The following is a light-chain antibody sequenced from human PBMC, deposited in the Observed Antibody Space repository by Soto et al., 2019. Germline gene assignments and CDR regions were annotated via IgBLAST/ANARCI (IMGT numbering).Light chain of an antibody. CDR3: QQYGTSPLT. Sequence: ETVLTQSPATLSVSPGERVTLSCRASETVSTNLAWYQQRPGQAPRLLIYDVSTGATGIPARFSGRRSGTEFTLTISSLQSEDFGVYYCQQYGTSPLTVGGGTKVDIK. CDR2: DVS. CDR1: ETVSTN. V-gene: IGKV3-15*01. J-gene: IGKJ4*01.